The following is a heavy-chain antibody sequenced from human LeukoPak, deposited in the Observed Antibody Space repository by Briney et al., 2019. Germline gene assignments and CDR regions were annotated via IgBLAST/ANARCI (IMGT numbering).Heavy chain of an antibody. J-gene: IGHJ6*03. CDR3: ARQVERQGYYYYMDV. CDR2: IYPSDSET. V-gene: IGHV5-51*01. Sequence: GESLKISCKGSGYSFTNYWIGWVRQMLGKGLEWMGIIYPSDSETRYSPSFQGQVTISADKSISTAYLQWSSLKASDTAMYYCARQVERQGYYYYMDVWGKGTTVTVSS. D-gene: IGHD1-1*01. CDR1: GYSFTNYW.